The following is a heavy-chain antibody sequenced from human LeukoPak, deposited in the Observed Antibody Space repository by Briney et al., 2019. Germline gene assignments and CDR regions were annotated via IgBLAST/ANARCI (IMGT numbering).Heavy chain of an antibody. Sequence: GGSLRLSCAAYAFSFPSYAIHWVRQAPGKGLEYVSAISSNGGSTYYANSVKGRFTISRDNSKNTLYLQMGSLRAEVMAVYYCARWVSSSYDAFDIWGQGTMVTVSS. J-gene: IGHJ3*02. V-gene: IGHV3-64*01. D-gene: IGHD6-6*01. CDR1: AFSFPSYA. CDR3: ARWVSSSYDAFDI. CDR2: ISSNGGST.